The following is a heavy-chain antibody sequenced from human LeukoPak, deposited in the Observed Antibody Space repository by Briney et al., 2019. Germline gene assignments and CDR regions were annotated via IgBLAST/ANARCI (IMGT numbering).Heavy chain of an antibody. D-gene: IGHD3-10*01. J-gene: IGHJ4*02. Sequence: PSETLSLTRAVYGGSFSGYYWSWIRQPPGKGLEWIGEINHSGSTNYNPSLKSRVTISVDTSKNQFSLKLSSVTAADTAVYYCARGRGGITMVRYDYWGQGTLVTVSS. CDR1: GGSFSGYY. CDR3: ARGRGGITMVRYDY. CDR2: INHSGST. V-gene: IGHV4-34*01.